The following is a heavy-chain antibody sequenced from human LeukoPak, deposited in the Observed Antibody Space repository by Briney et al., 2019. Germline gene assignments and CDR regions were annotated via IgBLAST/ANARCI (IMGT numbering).Heavy chain of an antibody. CDR1: GFTFSSYA. CDR2: ISDSGGST. V-gene: IGHV3-23*01. J-gene: IGHJ3*02. D-gene: IGHD6-13*01. CDR3: AKDRSSSWYNDAFDI. Sequence: GGSLRLSCAVSGFTFSSYAMSWVRQAPGKGLEWVSAISDSGGSTYYADSVKGRFTISRDNSKNTLYLQMNSLRAEDTAVYYCAKDRSSSWYNDAFDIWGQGTMVTVSS.